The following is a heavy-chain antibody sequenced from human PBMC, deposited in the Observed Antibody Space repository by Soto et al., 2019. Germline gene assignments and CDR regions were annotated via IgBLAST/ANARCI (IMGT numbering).Heavy chain of an antibody. V-gene: IGHV3-48*01. CDR3: ARAYYYDSSGYLNWFDP. Sequence: VGSLRLSCAASGFTFSSYSMNWVRQAPGKGLEWVSYISSSSSTIYYADSVKGRFTISRDNAKNSLYLQMNSLRAEDTAVYYCARAYYYDSSGYLNWFDPWGQGTLVNVSS. J-gene: IGHJ5*02. CDR2: ISSSSSTI. CDR1: GFTFSSYS. D-gene: IGHD3-22*01.